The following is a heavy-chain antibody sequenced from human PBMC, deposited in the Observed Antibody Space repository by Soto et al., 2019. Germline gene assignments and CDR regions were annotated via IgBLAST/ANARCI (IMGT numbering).Heavy chain of an antibody. CDR1: GFTFDDYA. J-gene: IGHJ4*02. CDR2: ISWNSGSI. CDR3: AKAQSPLTGYYLVSNIDY. Sequence: GGSLRLSCAASGFTFDDYAMHWVRQAPGKGLEWVSGISWNSGSIGYADSVKGRFTISRDNAKNSLYLQMNSLRAEDTALYYCAKAQSPLTGYYLVSNIDYWGQGTLVTVSS. V-gene: IGHV3-9*01. D-gene: IGHD3-9*01.